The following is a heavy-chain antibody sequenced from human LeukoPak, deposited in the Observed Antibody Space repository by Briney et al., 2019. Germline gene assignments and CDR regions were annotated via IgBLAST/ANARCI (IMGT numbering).Heavy chain of an antibody. J-gene: IGHJ4*02. CDR1: GATFSSYA. D-gene: IGHD6-6*01. CDR2: ITPTLDLA. Sequence: ASVKVSCKSSGATFSSYAISWVRQAPGQGLEWVGRITPTLDLAFYAQKFQGRVTLTADRSTSTAYLELTGLRSDDTAVYYCARPGVAARPDEFGYWGQGTLVTVPS. V-gene: IGHV1-69*10. CDR3: ARPGVAARPDEFGY.